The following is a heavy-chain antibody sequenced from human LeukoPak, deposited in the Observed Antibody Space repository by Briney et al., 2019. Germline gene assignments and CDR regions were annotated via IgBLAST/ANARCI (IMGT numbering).Heavy chain of an antibody. CDR1: GFTFSRYA. CDR3: VKDSSSGSYFDY. V-gene: IGHV3-64D*06. J-gene: IGHJ4*02. CDR2: ISSNGGST. Sequence: RGGSVRLSCSASGFTFSRYAMHWVRQAPGKGLEYVSAISSNGGSTYYADSVKGRFTISRDNSRNTLHLQMSSLRVEDTAVYYCVKDSSSGSYFDYWGQGTPVTVSS. D-gene: IGHD3-10*01.